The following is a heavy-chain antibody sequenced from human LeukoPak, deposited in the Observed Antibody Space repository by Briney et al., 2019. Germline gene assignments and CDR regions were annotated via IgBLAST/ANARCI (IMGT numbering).Heavy chain of an antibody. V-gene: IGHV1-69*13. CDR3: ARRRLHRLYYDSNGYYHDAFDI. CDR2: IIPVFGTS. CDR1: GGTFSSYA. Sequence: SVKVSCKASGGTFSSYAISWVRQAPGQGLEWMGGIIPVFGTSNYAQKFQGRVTITADESTRTAYMELSSLRSEDTAVYYCARRRLHRLYYDSNGYYHDAFDIWGQGTMVTVSS. D-gene: IGHD3-22*01. J-gene: IGHJ3*02.